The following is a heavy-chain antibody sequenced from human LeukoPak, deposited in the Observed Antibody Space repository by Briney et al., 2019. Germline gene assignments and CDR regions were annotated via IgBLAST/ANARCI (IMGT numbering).Heavy chain of an antibody. J-gene: IGHJ5*02. CDR1: GGSISSSSYY. Sequence: TSETLSLTCTVSGGSISSSSYYWGWIRQPPGKGLEWIGSIYYSGSTYYSPSLKSRVTISVDTSKNQLSLKLTSVTAADTAVYYCARGRGEGRGIALIRGVRAPSYNWFDPWGHGTQVTVSS. CDR3: ARGRGEGRGIALIRGVRAPSYNWFDP. V-gene: IGHV4-39*07. D-gene: IGHD3-10*01. CDR2: IYYSGST.